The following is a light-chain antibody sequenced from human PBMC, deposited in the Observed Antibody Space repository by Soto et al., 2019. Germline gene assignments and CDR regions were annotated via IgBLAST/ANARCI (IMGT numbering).Light chain of an antibody. Sequence: EIVMTQSPATLSVSPGERATLSCRASQSVSSNLAWYQQKPGQAPTLLIYGASTRATGIPARFSGSGSGTEFTLAISSLQSGDFAVYYCQQYNNWPPTFGQGTKVEIK. CDR1: QSVSSN. J-gene: IGKJ1*01. V-gene: IGKV3-15*01. CDR3: QQYNNWPPT. CDR2: GAS.